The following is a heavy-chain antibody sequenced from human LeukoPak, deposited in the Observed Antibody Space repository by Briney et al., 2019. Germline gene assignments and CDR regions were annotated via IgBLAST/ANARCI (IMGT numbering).Heavy chain of an antibody. CDR1: GFTFSHYG. D-gene: IGHD4-11*01. CDR2: IWSDGSNK. J-gene: IGHJ4*02. CDR3: AKDAQRGFDYSNSLEY. V-gene: IGHV3-33*06. Sequence: GSLRLSCAASGFTFSHYGLHWVRQAPGKGLECVAVIWSDGSNKYYADSVKGRFTISRDDSKKTLYLQMSSLRGEDTAVYYCAKDAQRGFDYSNSLEYWGQGTLVTVSS.